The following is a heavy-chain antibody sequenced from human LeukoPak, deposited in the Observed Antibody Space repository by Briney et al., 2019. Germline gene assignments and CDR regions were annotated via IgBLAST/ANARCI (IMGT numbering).Heavy chain of an antibody. V-gene: IGHV3-48*03. CDR3: ARAYGGYSYGSFDY. D-gene: IGHD5-18*01. J-gene: IGHJ4*02. Sequence: PGGSLRLSCAASGFTFSIYEMIWVRQAPGKGLEWVSYISGSGSTIYYADSVKGRFTISRDSAKNSLYLQLNSLRAEDTAVYNCARAYGGYSYGSFDYWGQGTLVTVSS. CDR1: GFTFSIYE. CDR2: ISGSGSTI.